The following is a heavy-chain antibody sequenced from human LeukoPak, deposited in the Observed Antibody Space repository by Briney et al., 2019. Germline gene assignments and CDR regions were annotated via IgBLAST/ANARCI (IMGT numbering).Heavy chain of an antibody. J-gene: IGHJ1*01. CDR1: GFTFSSYG. V-gene: IGHV3-30*03. CDR3: ARESEWEPSGYFQH. D-gene: IGHD1-26*01. CDR2: ISYDGSNK. Sequence: GSLRLSCAASGFTFSSYGMHWVRQAPGKGLEWVAVISYDGSNKYYADSVKGRFTISRDNSKNTLYLQMNSLRAEDTAVYYCARESEWEPSGYFQHWGQGTLVTVSS.